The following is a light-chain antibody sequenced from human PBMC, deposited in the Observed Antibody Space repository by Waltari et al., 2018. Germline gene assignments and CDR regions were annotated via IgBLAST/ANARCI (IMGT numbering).Light chain of an antibody. Sequence: EIEMTQFPATLSLTPGERATLSCRASHSLATNVAWYQQHPGQAPRLLIFAASTRAPGVPARFSGSGAGTEFTLTISSLQSEDFAVYYCHQYLKWPFTFGPGTKVDIK. CDR1: HSLATN. J-gene: IGKJ3*01. V-gene: IGKV3-15*01. CDR2: AAS. CDR3: HQYLKWPFT.